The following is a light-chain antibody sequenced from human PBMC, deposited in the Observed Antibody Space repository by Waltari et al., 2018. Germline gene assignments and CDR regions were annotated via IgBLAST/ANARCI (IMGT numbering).Light chain of an antibody. V-gene: IGKV3-15*01. Sequence: EIVMTQSPATLSVSPGERATLSCRASQSVSSNLASYQQQPGQAPTLLIYGAATRATGIPPRFSGSWARTYFTLIIRLVQSDDFAFYCWQQYNTFCTFGQGTKVEIK. CDR1: QSVSSN. CDR3: QQYNTFCT. J-gene: IGKJ1*01. CDR2: GAA.